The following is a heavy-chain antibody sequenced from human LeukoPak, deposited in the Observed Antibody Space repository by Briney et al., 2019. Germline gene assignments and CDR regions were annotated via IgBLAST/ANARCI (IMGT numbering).Heavy chain of an antibody. CDR2: IYYSGST. J-gene: IGHJ4*02. CDR1: GGSISSYY. CDR3: ARQGRYSYAPVEI. D-gene: IGHD5-18*01. Sequence: SETLSLTCTVSGGSISSYYWSWIWQPPGKGLEWIGYIYYSGSTNYNPSLKSRVTISVDTSKNQFSLKLSSVTAADTAVYYCARQGRYSYAPVEIWGQGTLVTVS. V-gene: IGHV4-59*08.